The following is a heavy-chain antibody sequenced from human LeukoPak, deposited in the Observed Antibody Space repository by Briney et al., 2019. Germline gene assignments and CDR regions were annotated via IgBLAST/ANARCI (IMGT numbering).Heavy chain of an antibody. CDR3: ARDAPKYSSGWCLGY. V-gene: IGHV3-33*01. CDR1: GFTFSSYG. J-gene: IGHJ4*02. D-gene: IGHD6-19*01. CDR2: IWYDGSNK. Sequence: GGSLRLSCAASGFTFSSYGMHWVRQAPGKGLEWVAVIWYDGSNKYYADSVKGRFTISRGNSKNTLYLQMNSLRAEDTAVYYCARDAPKYSSGWCLGYWGQGTLVTVSS.